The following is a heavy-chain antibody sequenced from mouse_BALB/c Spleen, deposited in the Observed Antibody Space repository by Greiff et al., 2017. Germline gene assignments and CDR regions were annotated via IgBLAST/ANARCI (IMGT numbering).Heavy chain of an antibody. CDR3: ARMNYYAMDY. CDR1: GFNIKDYY. J-gene: IGHJ4*01. CDR2: IDPENGNT. V-gene: IGHV14-1*02. Sequence: EVKLVESGAELVRPGALVKLSCKASGFNIKDYYMHWVKQRPEQGLEWIGWIDPENGNTIYDPKFQGKASITADTSSNTAYLQLSSLTSEDTAVYYCARMNYYAMDYWGQGTSVTVSS.